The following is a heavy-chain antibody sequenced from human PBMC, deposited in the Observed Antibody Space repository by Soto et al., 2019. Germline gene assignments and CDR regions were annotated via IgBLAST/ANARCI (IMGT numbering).Heavy chain of an antibody. CDR3: ARVRGDIVVVPAATPYYYYGMDV. CDR2: ISAYNGNT. J-gene: IGHJ6*02. V-gene: IGHV1-18*01. CDR1: GYTFTSYG. D-gene: IGHD2-2*01. Sequence: QVQLVQSGAEVKKPGASVKVSCKASGYTFTSYGISWVRQAPGQGLEWMGWISAYNGNTNYAQKLQGRVTMTTDTYTSTAYMELRSLRSDDTVVYYCARVRGDIVVVPAATPYYYYGMDVWGQGTTVTVSS.